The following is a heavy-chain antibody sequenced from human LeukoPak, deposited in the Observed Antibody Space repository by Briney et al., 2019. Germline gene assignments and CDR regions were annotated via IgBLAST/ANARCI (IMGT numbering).Heavy chain of an antibody. V-gene: IGHV4-38-2*01. CDR3: ARVASSGPRTWFDP. J-gene: IGHJ5*02. Sequence: SETLSLTCAVSGHSISSGYYWGWIRQPPGKELEWIGSTYHSGSTYYNPSLKSRVTISVDTSKNQFSLKLSSVTAADTAVYYCARVASSGPRTWFDPWGQGTLVTVSS. D-gene: IGHD6-19*01. CDR2: TYHSGST. CDR1: GHSISSGYY.